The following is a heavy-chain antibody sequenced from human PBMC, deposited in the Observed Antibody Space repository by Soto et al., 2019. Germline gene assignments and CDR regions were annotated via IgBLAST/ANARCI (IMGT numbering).Heavy chain of an antibody. CDR1: GGSVTSDEDY. D-gene: IGHD5-18*01. J-gene: IGHJ4*02. Sequence: QMHLQESGPGLVKPSETLSLTCTVSGGSVTSDEDYWTWIRQSPGKRLEWIGYISNSGSTGYNPSLKTRLSMSVDRSKHQFTLRLTSVTAADTAVYCCATESGSTYGYFDHWGQGTQVTVSS. V-gene: IGHV4-30-4*01. CDR3: ATESGSTYGYFDH. CDR2: ISNSGST.